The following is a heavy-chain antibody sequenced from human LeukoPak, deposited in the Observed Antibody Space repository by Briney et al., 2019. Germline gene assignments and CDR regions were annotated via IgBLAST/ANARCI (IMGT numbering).Heavy chain of an antibody. V-gene: IGHV5-51*01. Sequence: GESLKISCNASGYSFTSYWIGWVRQMPGKGLEWMGIIYPGDSDTRYSPSFQGQVTISADKSISTAYLQWSSLKASDTAMYYCARIWATGGLRLGGGAYGYWGQGTLVTVSS. D-gene: IGHD5-12*01. J-gene: IGHJ4*02. CDR1: GYSFTSYW. CDR2: IYPGDSDT. CDR3: ARIWATGGLRLGGGAYGY.